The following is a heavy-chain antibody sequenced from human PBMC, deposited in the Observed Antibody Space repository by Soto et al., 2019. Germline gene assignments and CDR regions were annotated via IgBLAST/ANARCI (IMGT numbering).Heavy chain of an antibody. Sequence: QLQLQESGPGLVKPSETLSLTCTVSGDSITSSGSYWGWIRQPPGKGLEWIGSIYYNGSTYYNPSLKRRVTIPVHTSKNPLSLKVTSMTAADTAMYYWARPGGTSAWYPGVYYSDMTVGGKGTTAPVSS. D-gene: IGHD6-19*01. CDR3: ARPGGTSAWYPGVYYSDMTV. J-gene: IGHJ6*04. V-gene: IGHV4-39*02. CDR1: GDSITSSGSY. CDR2: IYYNGST.